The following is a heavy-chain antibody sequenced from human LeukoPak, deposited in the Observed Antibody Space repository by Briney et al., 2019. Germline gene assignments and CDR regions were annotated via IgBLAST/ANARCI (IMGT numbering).Heavy chain of an antibody. CDR3: ATDYSSSWYEAFDI. CDR1: GYTFTSYG. V-gene: IGHV1-18*01. Sequence: ASVKVSCKASGYTFTSYGISWVRQAPGQGLEWMGWISAYNGNTNYAQKLQGRVTMTEDTSTDTAYMELSSLRSEDTAVYYCATDYSSSWYEAFDIWGQGTMVTVSS. J-gene: IGHJ3*02. CDR2: ISAYNGNT. D-gene: IGHD6-13*01.